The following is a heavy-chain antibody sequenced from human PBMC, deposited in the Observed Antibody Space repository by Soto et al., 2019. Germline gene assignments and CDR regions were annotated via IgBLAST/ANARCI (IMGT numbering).Heavy chain of an antibody. D-gene: IGHD2-2*02. CDR3: ARDCSSTSCYTGYYYYYYGMDV. CDR2: IIPIFGTA. CDR1: GGTFSSYA. V-gene: IGHV1-69*13. J-gene: IGHJ6*02. Sequence: GASVKVSCKASGGTFSSYAISWVRQAPGRGLEWMGGIIPIFGTANYAQKFQGRVTITADESTSTAYMELSSLRSEDTAVYYCARDCSSTSCYTGYYYYYYGMDVWGQGTTVTVSS.